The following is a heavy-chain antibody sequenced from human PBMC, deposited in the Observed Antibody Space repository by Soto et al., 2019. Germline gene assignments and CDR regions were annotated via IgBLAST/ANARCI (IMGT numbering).Heavy chain of an antibody. CDR2: IIPILGIA. J-gene: IGHJ4*02. Sequence: SVKVSCKASGGTFSIYTISWVRQAPGQGLEWMGRIIPILGIANYAQKFQGRVTITADKSTSTAYMELSSLRSEGTAVYYCARAPEKYYDFWSGYYSESSQFDYWGQGTLVTVPQ. CDR3: ARAPEKYYDFWSGYYSESSQFDY. D-gene: IGHD3-3*01. V-gene: IGHV1-69*02. CDR1: GGTFSIYT.